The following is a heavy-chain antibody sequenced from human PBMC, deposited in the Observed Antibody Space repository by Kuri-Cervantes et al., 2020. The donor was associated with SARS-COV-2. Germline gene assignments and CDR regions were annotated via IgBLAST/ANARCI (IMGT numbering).Heavy chain of an antibody. CDR3: ARDTFWQLGQYYYYYGMDV. Sequence: SETLSLTCTVPGGSISSYYWSWIRQPPGKGLEWIGYTYYSGSTNYNPSLKSRVTISVDTSKNQFSLKLSSVTAADTAVYYCARDTFWQLGQYYYYYGMDVCGQGITVTVSS. V-gene: IGHV4-59*01. J-gene: IGHJ6*02. D-gene: IGHD6-6*01. CDR1: GGSISSYY. CDR2: TYYSGST.